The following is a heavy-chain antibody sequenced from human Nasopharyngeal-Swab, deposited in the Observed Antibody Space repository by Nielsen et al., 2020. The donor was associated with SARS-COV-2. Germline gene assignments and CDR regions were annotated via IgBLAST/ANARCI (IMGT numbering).Heavy chain of an antibody. CDR2: ISSSSSYI. J-gene: IGHJ4*02. Sequence: VRQAPGKGLEWVPSISSSSSYIYCADSVKGRFTISRDNAKNSLYLQMNSLRAEDTAVYYCAREGAYYYDSSGYLPLDYWGQGTLVTVSS. V-gene: IGHV3-21*01. CDR3: AREGAYYYDSSGYLPLDY. D-gene: IGHD3-22*01.